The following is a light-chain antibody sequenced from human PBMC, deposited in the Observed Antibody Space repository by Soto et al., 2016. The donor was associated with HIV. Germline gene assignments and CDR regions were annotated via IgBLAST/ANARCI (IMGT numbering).Light chain of an antibody. Sequence: SYELTQPPSVSVAPGKTARITCGGDSIGGKSVHWYQQKPGQAPVLVIYDDRDRPSGIPEQFSGSNSGNTATLTITSVEAGDEADYYCQVWDSSTDHVIFGGGTRLTVL. CDR3: QVWDSSTDHVI. CDR2: DDR. V-gene: IGLV3-21*04. CDR1: SIGGKS. J-gene: IGLJ2*01.